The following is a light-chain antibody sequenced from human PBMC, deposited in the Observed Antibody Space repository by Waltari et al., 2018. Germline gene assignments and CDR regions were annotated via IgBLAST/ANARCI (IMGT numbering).Light chain of an antibody. CDR1: QTINSN. V-gene: IGKV3-15*01. CDR3: QQYHKWPPYT. Sequence: EIVLTQSPATLSVSPGERATLSCGASQTINSNLAWYKQQPGQAPRLPIYGSSTRAIVIPARFSGSGSGTEFTLTITSLQSEDFAVYFCQQYHKWPPYTFGQGTKLDI. CDR2: GSS. J-gene: IGKJ2*01.